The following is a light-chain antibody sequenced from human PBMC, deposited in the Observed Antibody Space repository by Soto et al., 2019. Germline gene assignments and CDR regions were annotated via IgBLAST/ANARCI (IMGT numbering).Light chain of an antibody. CDR1: SSDVGGYNY. V-gene: IGLV2-8*01. CDR3: CSYAGSNNGV. J-gene: IGLJ3*02. CDR2: EVN. Sequence: QSALTQPPSASGSPGQSVTISCTGTSSDVGGYNYVSWYQQHPGKAPKFMIYEVNKRSSGVPDRFSGSKSGNTASLTVSGLQAEDEADYYCCSYAGSNNGVFGGGTKLTVL.